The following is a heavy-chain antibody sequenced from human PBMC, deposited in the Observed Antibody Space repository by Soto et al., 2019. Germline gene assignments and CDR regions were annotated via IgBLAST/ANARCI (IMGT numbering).Heavy chain of an antibody. CDR2: TYYRSKWYN. V-gene: IGHV6-1*01. J-gene: IGHJ4*02. D-gene: IGHD3-22*01. CDR3: ARAQTYYYDSSGYYFDY. CDR1: GDSVSSNSAA. Sequence: KQSQTLSLTCAISGDSVSSNSAAWNWIRQSPSRGLEWLGRTYYRSKWYNDYAVSVKSRITINPDTSKNQFSLQLNSVTPEDTAVYYCARAQTYYYDSSGYYFDYWGQRTLVTVSS.